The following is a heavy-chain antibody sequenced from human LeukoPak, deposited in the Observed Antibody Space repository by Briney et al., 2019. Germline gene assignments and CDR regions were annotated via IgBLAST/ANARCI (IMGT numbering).Heavy chain of an antibody. V-gene: IGHV3-23*01. CDR3: AKDLIAAAGRGPYYMDV. J-gene: IGHJ6*03. Sequence: GGSLRLSCAASGFTFSSYGMSWVRQAPGKGLEWVSAISGSGGSTYYADSVKGRFTISRDNSKNTLYLQMNSLRAEDTAVYYCAKDLIAAAGRGPYYMDVWGKGTTVTISS. CDR2: ISGSGGST. D-gene: IGHD6-13*01. CDR1: GFTFSSYG.